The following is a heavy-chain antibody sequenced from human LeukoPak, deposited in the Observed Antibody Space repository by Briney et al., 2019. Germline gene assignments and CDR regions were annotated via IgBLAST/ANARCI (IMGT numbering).Heavy chain of an antibody. CDR3: ASHKYCSSTSCYAFDT. CDR2: ISAYNSNT. Sequence: ASVKVSCKASGGTFSSYAISWVRQAPGQGLEWMGWISAYNSNTNYAQKLQGRVTMTTDISTSTAYMELRSLRSDDTAVYYCASHKYCSSTSCYAFDTWGQGTMVTVSP. D-gene: IGHD2-2*01. J-gene: IGHJ3*02. V-gene: IGHV1-18*01. CDR1: GGTFSSYA.